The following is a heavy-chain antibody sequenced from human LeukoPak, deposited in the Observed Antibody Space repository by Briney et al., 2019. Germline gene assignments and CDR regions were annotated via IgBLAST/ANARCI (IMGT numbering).Heavy chain of an antibody. Sequence: GGSLRLSCAASGFTFSSYAMSWVRQAPGKGLEWVSAISGSGGSTYYADSVKGRFTISRDNSKNTLYLQMNSLSAEDTTVYYCAKGFVGALDRWGQGTLVTVSS. CDR3: AKGFVGALDR. D-gene: IGHD3-16*01. CDR1: GFTFSSYA. CDR2: ISGSGGST. J-gene: IGHJ5*02. V-gene: IGHV3-23*01.